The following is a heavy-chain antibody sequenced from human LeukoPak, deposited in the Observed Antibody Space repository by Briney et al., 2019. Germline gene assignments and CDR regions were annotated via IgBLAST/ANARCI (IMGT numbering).Heavy chain of an antibody. J-gene: IGHJ4*02. CDR2: IIPIFGTA. CDR3: ALSYYDSSGYYLNFDC. Sequence: SVKVSCKASGGTFSSYAISWVRQAPGQGLEWMGGIIPIFGTANYAQKFQGRVTITTDESTSTAYMELSSLRSEDTAVYYCALSYYDSSGYYLNFDCWGQGTLVTVSS. V-gene: IGHV1-69*05. CDR1: GGTFSSYA. D-gene: IGHD3-22*01.